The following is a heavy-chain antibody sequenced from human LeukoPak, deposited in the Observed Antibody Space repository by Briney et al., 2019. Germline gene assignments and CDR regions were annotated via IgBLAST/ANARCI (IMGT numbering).Heavy chain of an antibody. CDR1: GFTFSSYW. J-gene: IGHJ4*02. CDR3: ARIKSQGVVVPLLRSTYYFDY. D-gene: IGHD2-21*01. V-gene: IGHV3-7*01. CDR2: IKQDGSEK. Sequence: GGSLRLSCAASGFTFSSYWMSWVRQAPGKGLEWVADIKQDGSEKDYVDSVKGRFTISRDTAKNSLYLQMNSLRAEDTAVYYCARIKSQGVVVPLLRSTYYFDYWGQGTLVTVSS.